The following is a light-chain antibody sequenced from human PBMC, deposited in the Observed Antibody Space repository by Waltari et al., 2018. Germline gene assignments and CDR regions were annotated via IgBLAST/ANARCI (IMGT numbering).Light chain of an antibody. CDR1: SNNVGNQG. Sequence: QAGLTQPPSVSKGLRQTATLTCTGNSNNVGNQGALWLPQHQGRPPKLLSYRNNNRPSGISERFSASRSGNTASLTITGLQPEDEADYYCATWDISLNSHVFGTGTKVTVL. V-gene: IGLV10-54*04. J-gene: IGLJ1*01. CDR3: ATWDISLNSHV. CDR2: RNN.